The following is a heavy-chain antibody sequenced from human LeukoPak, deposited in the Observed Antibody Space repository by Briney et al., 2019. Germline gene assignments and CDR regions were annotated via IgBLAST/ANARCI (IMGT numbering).Heavy chain of an antibody. CDR2: IYHSGTI. CDR3: ARVFSGRNGLHFDY. V-gene: IGHV4-38-2*02. J-gene: IGHJ4*02. CDR1: GYSISSGYY. D-gene: IGHD1-26*01. Sequence: SETLSLTCTVSGYSISSGYYWGWIRQPPGKGLEWLASIYHSGTIYYNPSLKSRVTISVDTSKNQFSLKLTSVTAADTAVYYCARVFSGRNGLHFDYWGQGTLVTVSS.